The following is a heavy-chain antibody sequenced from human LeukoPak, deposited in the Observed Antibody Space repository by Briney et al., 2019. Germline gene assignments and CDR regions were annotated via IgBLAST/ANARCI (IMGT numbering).Heavy chain of an antibody. V-gene: IGHV3-53*01. J-gene: IGHJ3*02. CDR1: GFTVSSNY. CDR2: IYSGGST. CDR3: ARTYCSGGSCYGDAFDI. Sequence: GGSLRISCAASGFTVSSNYMSWVRQAPGKGLEWVSVIYSGGSTYYADSVKGRFTISRDNSKNTLYLQMNSLRAEDTAVYYCARTYCSGGSCYGDAFDIWGQGTMVTVSS. D-gene: IGHD2-15*01.